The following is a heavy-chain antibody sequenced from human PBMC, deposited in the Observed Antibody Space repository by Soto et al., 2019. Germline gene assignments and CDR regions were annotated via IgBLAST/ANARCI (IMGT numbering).Heavy chain of an antibody. CDR3: AKATAIYYYDSSGYRGAFDI. Sequence: GGSLRLSCAASGFTFSSYAMSWVRQAPGKGLEWVSAISGSGGSTYYADSVKGRFTISRDNSKNTLYLQMNSLRAEDTAVYYCAKATAIYYYDSSGYRGAFDIWGQGTMVTVSS. CDR1: GFTFSSYA. J-gene: IGHJ3*02. V-gene: IGHV3-23*01. D-gene: IGHD3-22*01. CDR2: ISGSGGST.